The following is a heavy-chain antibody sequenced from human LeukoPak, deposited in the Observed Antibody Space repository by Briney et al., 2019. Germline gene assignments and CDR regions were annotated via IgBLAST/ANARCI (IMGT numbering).Heavy chain of an antibody. CDR1: GGSISSYY. D-gene: IGHD3-22*01. CDR2: IYYSGST. V-gene: IGHV4-59*12. Sequence: SETLSLTCTVSGGSISSYYWSWIRQPPGKGLEWIGYIYYSGSTNYNPSLKSRVTISVDTSKNQFSLKLSSVTAADTAVYYCARLRGRYYDSSGYLHFDYWGQGTLVTVSS. CDR3: ARLRGRYYDSSGYLHFDY. J-gene: IGHJ4*02.